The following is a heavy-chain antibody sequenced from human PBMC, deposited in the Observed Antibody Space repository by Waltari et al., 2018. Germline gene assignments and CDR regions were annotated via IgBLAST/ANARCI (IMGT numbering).Heavy chain of an antibody. D-gene: IGHD6-19*01. CDR3: ARGLRQWLALEYNWFDP. CDR1: GGTFSSYA. CDR2: IIPIFGTA. Sequence: QVQLVQSGAEVKKPGSSVKVSCKASGGTFSSYAISWVRQAPGQGLEWMGGIIPIFGTANYAQKFQGRVTITADKSTSTAYMELSSLRSEDTAVYYCARGLRQWLALEYNWFDPWGQGTLVTVSS. V-gene: IGHV1-69*14. J-gene: IGHJ5*02.